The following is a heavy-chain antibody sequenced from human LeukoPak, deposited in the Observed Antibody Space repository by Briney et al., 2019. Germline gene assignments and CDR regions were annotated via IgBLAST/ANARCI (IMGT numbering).Heavy chain of an antibody. CDR3: AKGSVGNADFAS. J-gene: IGHJ4*02. CDR2: IIVSGTT. CDR1: GFTFSSFS. V-gene: IGHV3-23*01. Sequence: GGSLRLSCAASGFTFSSFSMTWVRQAPGKGLEWVSRIIVSGTTYYADSVKGRFTISRDSFRGTLFLQMDSLRVEDTAVYFCAKGSVGNADFASWGQGALVTVSS. D-gene: IGHD6-25*01.